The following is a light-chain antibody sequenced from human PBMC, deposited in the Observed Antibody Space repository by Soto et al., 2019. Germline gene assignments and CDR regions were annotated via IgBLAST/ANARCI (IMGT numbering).Light chain of an antibody. Sequence: DIQMTQSPSSLSASVGDRVSITCRASHNIRTYLNWYQQKPGKAPKLLIYAASSLESGVPSRFSGSGSGTDLTLTISSMQPDDFALYYCQQSYSSPITFGQGTRLDIK. V-gene: IGKV1-39*01. CDR2: AAS. J-gene: IGKJ5*01. CDR3: QQSYSSPIT. CDR1: HNIRTY.